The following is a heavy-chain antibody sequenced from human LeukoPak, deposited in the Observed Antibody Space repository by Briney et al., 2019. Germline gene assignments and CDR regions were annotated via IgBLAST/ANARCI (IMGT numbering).Heavy chain of an antibody. CDR3: ARATAGGSYDAFDI. CDR2: ISAYNGNT. Sequence: ASVKVSCKASGYTFTSYGISWVRQAPGQGLEWMGWISAYNGNTNYAQKLRGRVTMTTDTYTTTAYMELTSLRSDDTAVYYCARATAGGSYDAFDIWGQGTMVTVSS. D-gene: IGHD1-26*01. V-gene: IGHV1-18*01. CDR1: GYTFTSYG. J-gene: IGHJ3*02.